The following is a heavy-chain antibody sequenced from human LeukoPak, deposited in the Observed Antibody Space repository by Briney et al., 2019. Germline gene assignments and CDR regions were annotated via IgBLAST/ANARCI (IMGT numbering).Heavy chain of an antibody. J-gene: IGHJ6*03. D-gene: IGHD6-13*01. CDR1: GFTFSNAW. CDR2: IKGKTDGGTT. CDR3: TTDLDTVIAAAGTRPYYYYYYYMDV. Sequence: GGSLRLSCAASGFTFSNAWMSWVRQAPGKGLEWVGRIKGKTDGGTTAYAAPVKGRFTISRDDSKNTLYLQMNSLKTEDTAVYYCTTDLDTVIAAAGTRPYYYYYYYMDVWGKGTTVTVSS. V-gene: IGHV3-15*01.